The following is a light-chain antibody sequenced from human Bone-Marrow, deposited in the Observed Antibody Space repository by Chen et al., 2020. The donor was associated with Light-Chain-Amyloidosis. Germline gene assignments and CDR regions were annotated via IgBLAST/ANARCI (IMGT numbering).Light chain of an antibody. CDR1: DLPTKY. V-gene: IGLV3-25*03. J-gene: IGLJ2*01. CDR3: QSADSSGTYEVI. Sequence: SYELTQPPSVSVSPGQTASITCSGDDLPTKYAYWYQQKPGQAPVLVIHRDTERPSGISERFSGSSSGTTATLTISGVQAEDEDDYHGQSADSSGTYEVIFGGGTKLTVL. CDR2: RDT.